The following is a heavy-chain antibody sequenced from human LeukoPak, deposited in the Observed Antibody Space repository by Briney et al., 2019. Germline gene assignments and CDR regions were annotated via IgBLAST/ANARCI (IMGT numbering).Heavy chain of an antibody. Sequence: ASVTVSCKSSGYTFTSYGIIWVRQAPGQGLEWMGWISAYNGNTNYAQKLQGRVTMTTDTSTSTAYMELRSLRSDDTAVYYCARGLAAPTSWFDPWGQGTMVTVSS. CDR1: GYTFTSYG. D-gene: IGHD6-25*01. CDR2: ISAYNGNT. CDR3: ARGLAAPTSWFDP. J-gene: IGHJ5*02. V-gene: IGHV1-18*01.